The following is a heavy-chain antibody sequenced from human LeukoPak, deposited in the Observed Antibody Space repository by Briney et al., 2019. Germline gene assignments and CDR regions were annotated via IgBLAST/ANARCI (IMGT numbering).Heavy chain of an antibody. V-gene: IGHV3-53*01. CDR2: RYSGGST. J-gene: IGHJ6*03. CDR1: GFTVSSNY. CDR3: AKDGISWYYYMDV. D-gene: IGHD1-26*01. Sequence: GGSLRLSCAASGFTVSSNYMSWVRQAPGKGLELVSVRYSGGSTYYADSVKGRLTISRDNSKNALYLQMTSLRAEDTAVYYCAKDGISWYYYMDVWGKGTTVTISS.